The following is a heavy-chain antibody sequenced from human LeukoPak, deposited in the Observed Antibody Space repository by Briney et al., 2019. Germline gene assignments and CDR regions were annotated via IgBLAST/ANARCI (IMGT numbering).Heavy chain of an antibody. D-gene: IGHD2-15*01. CDR2: ISAYNGNT. V-gene: IGHV1-18*01. CDR1: GYTFTSYG. CDR3: ARGPPDYCSGGSCYEGAFDI. J-gene: IGHJ3*02. Sequence: ASVKVSCKASGYTFTSYGISWVRQAPGQGLEWMGWISAYNGNTNYAQNLQGRVTMTTDTSTSTAYMELRSLRSDDTAVYYCARGPPDYCSGGSCYEGAFDIWGQGTMVTVSS.